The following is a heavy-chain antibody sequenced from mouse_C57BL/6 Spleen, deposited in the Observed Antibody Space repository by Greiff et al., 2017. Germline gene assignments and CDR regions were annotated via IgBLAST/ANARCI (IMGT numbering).Heavy chain of an antibody. CDR2: IYPRDGST. D-gene: IGHD1-1*01. CDR1: GYTFTSYD. V-gene: IGHV1-85*01. Sequence: QVQLQQSGPELVKPGASVKLSCKASGYTFTSYDINWVKQRPGQGLEWIGWIYPRDGSTKYNEKFKGKATLTVDTSSSTAYMELHSLTSEDSAVYFCATYYYYGSSYSYWYFDVWGTGTTVTVSS. CDR3: ATYYYYGSSYSYWYFDV. J-gene: IGHJ1*03.